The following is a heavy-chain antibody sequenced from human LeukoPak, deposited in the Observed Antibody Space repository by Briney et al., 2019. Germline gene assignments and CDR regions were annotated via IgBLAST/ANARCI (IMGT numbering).Heavy chain of an antibody. D-gene: IGHD3-3*01. Sequence: GGSLRLSCEASGFTFSSYGMHWVRQAPGKGLEWVAVIWHDGRNKYYADSVKGRFTVSRDNSKNTLYLQMNSLRAEDTAVYYCAKDWYDFWSGSPFDYWGQGTLVTVSS. V-gene: IGHV3-30*02. J-gene: IGHJ4*02. CDR3: AKDWYDFWSGSPFDY. CDR1: GFTFSSYG. CDR2: IWHDGRNK.